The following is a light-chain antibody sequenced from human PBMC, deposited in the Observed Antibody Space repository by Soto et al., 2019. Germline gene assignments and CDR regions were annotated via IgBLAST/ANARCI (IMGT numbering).Light chain of an antibody. CDR3: QQYGSSPRT. CDR2: AAS. V-gene: IGKV3-20*01. J-gene: IGKJ1*01. CDR1: QSVSSSK. Sequence: ELVLTQSPGTLSFSPGERATLSCRGSQSVSSSKLAWYQQKPGQAPRLLIYAASSRATGIPDRFSGSGSGTDFTLTISRLEPEDFAVYYCQQYGSSPRTFGQGTKVDI.